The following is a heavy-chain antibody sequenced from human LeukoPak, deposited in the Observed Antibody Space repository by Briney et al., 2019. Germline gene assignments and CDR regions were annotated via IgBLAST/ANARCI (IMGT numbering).Heavy chain of an antibody. Sequence: PGGSLRLSCAASGLTFSRFAMSWVRQAPGKGLEWVSTISDSGDTTYYADSVKGRFTISRDNLKNTLYVQMNSLRVDDTAVYYCAKGHSVHGTGFDYWGQGTLVIISS. D-gene: IGHD5/OR15-5a*01. CDR3: AKGHSVHGTGFDY. CDR1: GLTFSRFA. V-gene: IGHV3-23*01. CDR2: ISDSGDTT. J-gene: IGHJ4*02.